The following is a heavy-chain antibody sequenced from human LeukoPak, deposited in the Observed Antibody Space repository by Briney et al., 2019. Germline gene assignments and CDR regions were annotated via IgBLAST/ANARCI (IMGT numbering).Heavy chain of an antibody. CDR2: ISDSGST. J-gene: IGHJ6*02. CDR3: ARVARDSPYFRYYYGMDV. V-gene: IGHV4-59*01. Sequence: SETLSLTCTVSGGSISRYYWSWIRQPPGKGLEWIGYISDSGSTNYNPSLKSRVTMSVDTSQNQFSLKLSSVTAADTAVYYCARVARDSPYFRYYYGMDVWGQGTTVTVSS. D-gene: IGHD3-9*01. CDR1: GGSISRYY.